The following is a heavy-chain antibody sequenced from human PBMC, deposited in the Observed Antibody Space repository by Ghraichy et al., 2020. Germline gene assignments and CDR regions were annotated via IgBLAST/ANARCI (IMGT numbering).Heavy chain of an antibody. J-gene: IGHJ4*02. CDR2: IYHSGST. Sequence: SETLSLTCTVSGYSISSGYYWGWIRQPPGKGLEWIGSIYHSGSTYYNPSLKSRVTISVDTSKNQFSLKLSSVTAADTAVYYCARDRELLSWGQGTLVTVSS. V-gene: IGHV4-38-2*02. CDR1: GYSISSGYY. CDR3: ARDRELLS. D-gene: IGHD1-26*01.